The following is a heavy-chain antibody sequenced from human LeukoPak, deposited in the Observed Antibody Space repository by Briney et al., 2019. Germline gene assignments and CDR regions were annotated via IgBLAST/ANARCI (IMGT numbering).Heavy chain of an antibody. CDR2: IYPNSGGT. V-gene: IGHV1-2*02. Sequence: ASVNVSCKASASTFTCNYMHRVRNAPGPGLGWMGWIYPNSGGTNSAQKLQGRVTTTRDTSISTAYMELSRLRFDDTAVYYGARVGGTGYSSGWYGYWGQGTLVTVSP. J-gene: IGHJ4*02. D-gene: IGHD6-19*01. CDR3: ARVGGTGYSSGWYGY. CDR1: ASTFTCNY.